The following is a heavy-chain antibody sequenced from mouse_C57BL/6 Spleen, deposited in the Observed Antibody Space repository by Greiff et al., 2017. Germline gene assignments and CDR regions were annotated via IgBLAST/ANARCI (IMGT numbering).Heavy chain of an antibody. CDR2: IYPGSGST. J-gene: IGHJ4*01. CDR3: ARSKMPPMDY. CDR1: GYTFTSYW. Sequence: PGASVKMSCKAFGYTFTSYWITWVKQRPGQGLEWIGDIYPGSGSTNYNEKFKSKATLTVDTSSSTAYMQLNSLTSEDSAVYYCARSKMPPMDYWGQGTSVTVSS. V-gene: IGHV1-55*01.